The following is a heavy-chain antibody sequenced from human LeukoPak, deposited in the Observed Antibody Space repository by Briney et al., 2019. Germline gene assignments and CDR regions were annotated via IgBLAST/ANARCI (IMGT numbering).Heavy chain of an antibody. CDR1: GYTFTAYY. Sequence: ASVRVSCKASGYTFTAYYMHWVRQAPGQGLKYMGWINSNSGDTNYAQKFQGRVTMTRDTSSSTVYMDLRSLRSDDTAVYYCAREGLVCYTTSCHYFDSWGQGALVTVSS. CDR2: INSNSGDT. V-gene: IGHV1-2*02. D-gene: IGHD2-2*01. J-gene: IGHJ4*02. CDR3: AREGLVCYTTSCHYFDS.